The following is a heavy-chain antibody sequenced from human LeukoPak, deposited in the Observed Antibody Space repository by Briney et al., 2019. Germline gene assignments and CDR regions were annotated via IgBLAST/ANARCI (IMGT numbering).Heavy chain of an antibody. CDR2: INSDGSTT. CDR1: GFTFSSYW. CDR3: ARAGSFRFDY. D-gene: IGHD3-10*01. V-gene: IGHV3-74*01. Sequence: PGGSLRLSCVASGFTFSSYWMHWVRQAPGKGLVWVSRINSDGSTTNYADSVKGRFTISRDNARNTLYLQMNSLRAEDTAVYYCARAGSFRFDYWGQGSLVTVSS. J-gene: IGHJ4*02.